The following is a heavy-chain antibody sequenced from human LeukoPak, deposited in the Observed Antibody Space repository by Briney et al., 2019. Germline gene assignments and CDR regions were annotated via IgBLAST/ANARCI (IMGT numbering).Heavy chain of an antibody. CDR1: GFTFSSYS. J-gene: IGHJ5*02. V-gene: IGHV3-21*04. D-gene: IGHD1-14*01. CDR2: ISSSSSYI. CDR3: AKAYTGTVTPFDP. Sequence: PGRSLRLSCAASGFTFSSYSMNWVRQAPGKGLEWVSSISSSSSYIYYADSVKGRFTISRDNAKNSLYLQMNSLRAEDTAVYYCAKAYTGTVTPFDPWGQGTLVTVSS.